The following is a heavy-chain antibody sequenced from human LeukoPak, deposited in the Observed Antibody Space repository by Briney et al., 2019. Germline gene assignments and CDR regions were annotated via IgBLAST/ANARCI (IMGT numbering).Heavy chain of an antibody. D-gene: IGHD4-23*01. J-gene: IGHJ2*01. V-gene: IGHV4-59*07. CDR3: TRNGGYSEWYFDL. Sequence: SDTLSLTCTVAGGSISTYYWSWIRQPPGKGLDFIAYTYYSGSTNYNPSLKSRVTISVDTSKNQFSLKLSSVSAADTAVYYCTRNGGYSEWYFDLWGRGTLVTVSS. CDR2: TYYSGST. CDR1: GGSISTYY.